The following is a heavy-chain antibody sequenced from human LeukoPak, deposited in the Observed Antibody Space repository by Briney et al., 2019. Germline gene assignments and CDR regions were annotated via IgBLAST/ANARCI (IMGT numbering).Heavy chain of an antibody. Sequence: SVKVSCKASGGTFSSYVINWVRQAPGQGLEWLGGIIPILNTTDYAQKFQDRVTIIAESTTTVYMEVTSLRSDDTAVYFCARGDGPGRDHFDSWGQGALVTVSS. CDR1: GGTFSSYV. CDR3: ARGDGPGRDHFDS. V-gene: IGHV1-69*13. CDR2: IIPILNTT. D-gene: IGHD3-10*01. J-gene: IGHJ4*02.